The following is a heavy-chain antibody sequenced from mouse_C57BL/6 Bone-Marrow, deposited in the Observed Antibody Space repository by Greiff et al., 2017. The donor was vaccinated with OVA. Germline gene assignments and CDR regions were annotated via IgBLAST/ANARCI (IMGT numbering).Heavy chain of an antibody. CDR1: GFTFSSYA. CDR2: ISDGGSYT. J-gene: IGHJ3*01. CDR3: ARDGDGAY. Sequence: EVKLMESGGGLVKPGGSLKLSCAASGFTFSSYAMSWVRQTPEKRLEWVATISDGGSYTYYPDNVKGRFTISRDNAKNNLYLQMSHLKSEDTAMYYCARDGDGAYWGQGTLVTVSA. V-gene: IGHV5-4*01.